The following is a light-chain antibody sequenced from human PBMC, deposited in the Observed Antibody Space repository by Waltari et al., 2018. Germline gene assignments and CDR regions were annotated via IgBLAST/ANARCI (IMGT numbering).Light chain of an antibody. CDR2: NPN. V-gene: IGLV8-61*01. CDR1: SGSVSTSSS. CDR3: VLYMRSGVGV. J-gene: IGLJ3*02. Sequence: QTVVTQEPSFSVSPGGTVTLTCGLSSGSVSTSSSPSWYQQTPGQPPRTLIYNPNTRSSGVPDRFSGSILENKAALTITGAQAVDESDYYCVLYMRSGVGVFGGGTKLTVL.